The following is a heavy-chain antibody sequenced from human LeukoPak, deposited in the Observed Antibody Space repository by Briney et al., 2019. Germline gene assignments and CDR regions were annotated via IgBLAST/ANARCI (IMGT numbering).Heavy chain of an antibody. J-gene: IGHJ5*02. V-gene: IGHV1-69*13. D-gene: IGHD5-12*01. CDR3: ARPHWSWLRPNNWFDP. Sequence: GASVKVSCKASGGTFSSYAISWVRQAPGPGLEWMGGIIPIFGTANYAQKFQGRVTITADESTSTAYMELSSLRSEDTAVYCCARPHWSWLRPNNWFDPWGQGTLVTVSS. CDR1: GGTFSSYA. CDR2: IIPIFGTA.